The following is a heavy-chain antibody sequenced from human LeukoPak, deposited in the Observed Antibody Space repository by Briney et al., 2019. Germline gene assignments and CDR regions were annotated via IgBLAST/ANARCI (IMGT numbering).Heavy chain of an antibody. V-gene: IGHV4-31*03. CDR1: GGSISSGGYY. CDR2: IYYSGST. CDR3: AREAVVRNMNGMDV. Sequence: PSQTLSLTCTVSGGSISSGGYYWSWIRQHPGKGLEWIGYIYYSGSTYYNPSLKSRVTISVDTSKNQFSLKLSSVTAADTAAYYCAREAVVRNMNGMDVWGQGTTVTVSS. J-gene: IGHJ6*02. D-gene: IGHD2-21*01.